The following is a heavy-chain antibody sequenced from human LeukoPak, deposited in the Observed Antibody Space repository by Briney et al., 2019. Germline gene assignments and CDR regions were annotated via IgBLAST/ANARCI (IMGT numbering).Heavy chain of an antibody. J-gene: IGHJ5*02. CDR3: ARVMGRGAYNWFDP. V-gene: IGHV4-31*03. CDR2: IYYRGST. CDR1: GGSISSDGYY. Sequence: PSETLSLTCTVSGGSISSDGYYWTWIRQHPGKDLEWIGNIYYRGSTYYNLSLKSRVTISVDTYKNLFSLKLTSVTAADTAMYFCARVMGRGAYNWFDPWGQGTLVTVSS. D-gene: IGHD3-10*01.